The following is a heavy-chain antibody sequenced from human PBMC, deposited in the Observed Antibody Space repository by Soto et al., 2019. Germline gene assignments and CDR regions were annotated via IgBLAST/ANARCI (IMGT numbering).Heavy chain of an antibody. D-gene: IGHD3-10*01. CDR2: INHSGST. J-gene: IGHJ6*02. CDR3: ARDHITMVRGVIMGGGMAV. V-gene: IGHV4-34*01. CDR1: GGSFSGYY. Sequence: SETLSLTCAVYGGSFSGYYWSWIRQPPGKGLEWIGEINHSGSTYYNPSLKSRVTISVDRSKNQFPLKLSSVTAADTAVYYCARDHITMVRGVIMGGGMAVWGQGTTVTVSS.